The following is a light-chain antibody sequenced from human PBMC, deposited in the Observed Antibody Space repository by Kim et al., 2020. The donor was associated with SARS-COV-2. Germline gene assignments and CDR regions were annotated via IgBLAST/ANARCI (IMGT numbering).Light chain of an antibody. CDR1: GSDVGYYNY. CDR3: CSYTGSYTFI. V-gene: IGLV2-11*01. CDR2: DVT. Sequence: QSALTQPRSVSGSLGQSVTIACSETGSDVGYYNYVSWYQHHPGKAPRLIIYDVTKRPSGVPDRFSGSKSDNTASLTISGLQAEDEGDYYCCSYTGSYTFIFGGGTQLTVL. J-gene: IGLJ2*01.